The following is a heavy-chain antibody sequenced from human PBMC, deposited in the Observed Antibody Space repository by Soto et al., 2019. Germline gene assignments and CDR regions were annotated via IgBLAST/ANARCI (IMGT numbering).Heavy chain of an antibody. Sequence: SETLSLTCIVSGDSISNSNHHWGWIRQPPGKGLEWIGTIYYSGNTYYNPSLKSRVTISVDTSKNQFALKVSSVTAADTAVYHCARHHTILYYYYYMDVWGKGTTVTVSS. CDR3: ARHHTILYYYYYMDV. V-gene: IGHV4-39*01. D-gene: IGHD3-3*01. J-gene: IGHJ6*03. CDR1: GDSISNSNHH. CDR2: IYYSGNT.